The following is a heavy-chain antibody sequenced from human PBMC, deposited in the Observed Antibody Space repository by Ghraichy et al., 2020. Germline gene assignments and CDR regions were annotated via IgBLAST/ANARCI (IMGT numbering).Heavy chain of an antibody. CDR1: GYTFTGYY. V-gene: IGHV1-2*02. CDR2: INPNSGGT. J-gene: IGHJ4*02. CDR3: ARGTHSYYYDSSGYNY. D-gene: IGHD3-22*01. Sequence: ASVKVSCKASGYTFTGYYMHWVRQAPGQGLEWMGWINPNSGGTNYAQKFQGRVTMTRDTSISTAYMELSRLRSDDTAVYYCARGTHSYYYDSSGYNYWGQGTLVTVSS.